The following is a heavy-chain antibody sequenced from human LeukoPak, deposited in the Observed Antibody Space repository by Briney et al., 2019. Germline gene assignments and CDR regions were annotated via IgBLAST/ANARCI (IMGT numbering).Heavy chain of an antibody. CDR2: IYYNGST. D-gene: IGHD3-3*01. CDR3: ARDRHITIFGAVPHRWFDP. V-gene: IGHV4-31*03. Sequence: SETLSLTCTVSGGSVSNSGYYWSWIRQHPGKGLEWIGNIYYNGSTYYNPSLKSRLSISVDTSKNQFSLKLSSVTAADTAVYYCARDRHITIFGAVPHRWFDPWGQGTLVTVSS. CDR1: GGSVSNSGYY. J-gene: IGHJ5*02.